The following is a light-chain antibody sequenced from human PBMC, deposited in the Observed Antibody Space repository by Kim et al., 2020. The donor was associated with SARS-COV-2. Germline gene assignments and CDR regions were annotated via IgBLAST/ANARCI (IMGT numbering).Light chain of an antibody. J-gene: IGKJ2*03. V-gene: IGKV4-1*01. Sequence: RATINCKSSHTDLYKSNNKNYLAWYQQKPGQAPKLLIYWASIRESGVSDRFSGSGSETDFTLTISSLQAEDVAVYYCQQYYSTPPSFGQGTKLEI. CDR2: WAS. CDR1: HTDLYKSNNKNY. CDR3: QQYYSTPPS.